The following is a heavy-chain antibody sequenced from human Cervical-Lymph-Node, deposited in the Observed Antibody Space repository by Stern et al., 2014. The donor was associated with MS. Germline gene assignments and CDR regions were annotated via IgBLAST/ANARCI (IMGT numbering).Heavy chain of an antibody. J-gene: IGHJ4*02. CDR1: GYSFTANW. Sequence: EMQLVESGAEVKKPGESLKISCKGSGYSFTANWIAWVRQMPGKGLEWMGIIYPGDSDTRYSPSFQGQATISADKSISTAYLHVSSLKASDTAMYYCARDYGDYAFDYWGQGTLVTVSS. V-gene: IGHV5-51*01. CDR2: IYPGDSDT. CDR3: ARDYGDYAFDY. D-gene: IGHD4-17*01.